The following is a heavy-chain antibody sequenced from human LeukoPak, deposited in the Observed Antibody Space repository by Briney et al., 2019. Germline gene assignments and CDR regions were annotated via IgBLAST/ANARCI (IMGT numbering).Heavy chain of an antibody. CDR3: ARDIIQLWFVASFDY. V-gene: IGHV3-21*01. Sequence: GGSLRLSCAASGFTFSSYSMNWVRQAPGKGLEWVSSISSSSSYIYYADSVKGRFTISRDNAKNSLYLQMNSLRAEDTAVYYCARDIIQLWFVASFDYWGQGTLVTVSS. D-gene: IGHD5-18*01. CDR1: GFTFSSYS. J-gene: IGHJ4*02. CDR2: ISSSSSYI.